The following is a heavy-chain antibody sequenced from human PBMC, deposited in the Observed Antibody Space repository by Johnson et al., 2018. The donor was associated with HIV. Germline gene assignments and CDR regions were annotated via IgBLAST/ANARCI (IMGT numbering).Heavy chain of an antibody. J-gene: IGHJ3*02. CDR1: GFTFSDYY. Sequence: VQLVESGGGVVQPGGSLRLSCAASGFTFSDYYMSWIRQAPGKGLEWVSYISSSGSTIYYADSVKGRFTISRDNAKNSLYLQMNRLRAEDTAVYYCASAPKKYIWSCMIAFDIWGQGTMVTVSS. CDR2: ISSSGSTI. D-gene: IGHD1-20*01. V-gene: IGHV3-11*01. CDR3: ASAPKKYIWSCMIAFDI.